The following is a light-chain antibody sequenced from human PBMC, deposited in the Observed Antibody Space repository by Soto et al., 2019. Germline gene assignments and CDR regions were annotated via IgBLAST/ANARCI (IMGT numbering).Light chain of an antibody. V-gene: IGKV1-39*01. J-gene: IGKJ3*01. Sequence: DFQMTPSPSSLSASVRDRVTITCRASQTIRNYLNWYQQKPGKAPKLLIYAASTLQSDVPSRFSGSGSGTEFSLTISRLQPEDFATYYCQQSYTTPFTFGPGTKVHIK. CDR3: QQSYTTPFT. CDR1: QTIRNY. CDR2: AAS.